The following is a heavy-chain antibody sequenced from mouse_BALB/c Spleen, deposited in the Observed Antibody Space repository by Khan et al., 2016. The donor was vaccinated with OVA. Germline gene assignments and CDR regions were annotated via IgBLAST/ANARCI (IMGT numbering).Heavy chain of an antibody. Sequence: VELVESGPGLVAPSQSLSITCTVTGFSLTSYGVHWVRQPPGKGLEWLGVIWAGGSTNYNSALMSRLSISKDNSKSQVFLKMNSLQTADTAMYYCARLEDIWGQGTTLTVSS. V-gene: IGHV2-9*02. D-gene: IGHD1-3*01. CDR3: ARLEDI. CDR1: GFSLTSYG. J-gene: IGHJ2*01. CDR2: IWAGGST.